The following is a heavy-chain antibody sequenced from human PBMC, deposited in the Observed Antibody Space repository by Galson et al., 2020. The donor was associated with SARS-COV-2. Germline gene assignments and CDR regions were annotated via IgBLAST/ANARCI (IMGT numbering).Heavy chain of an antibody. J-gene: IGHJ5*02. V-gene: IGHV1-24*01. CDR2: FDPEDGET. D-gene: IGHD4-17*01. CDR1: GYTLTELS. Sequence: ASVKVSCKVSGYTLTELSMHWVRQAPGKGLEWMGGFDPEDGETIYAQKFQGRVTMTEDTSTDTAYMELSSLRSEDTAVYYCATGPTVENAVWFDPWGQATLGTVAS. CDR3: ATGPTVENAVWFDP.